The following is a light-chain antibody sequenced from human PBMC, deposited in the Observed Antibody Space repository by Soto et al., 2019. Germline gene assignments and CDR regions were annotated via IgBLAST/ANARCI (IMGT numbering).Light chain of an antibody. Sequence: QSALTQPASVSGSPGQSITISCTGTSTDVGGYKYVSWYQQHPGTAPKLMIYEVGNRPSGVSNRFSGSKSGNTASLTISGLQAEDEADYFCSSYTSNTTLYVFGTGTKLTVL. CDR1: STDVGGYKY. CDR3: SSYTSNTTLYV. CDR2: EVG. J-gene: IGLJ1*01. V-gene: IGLV2-14*01.